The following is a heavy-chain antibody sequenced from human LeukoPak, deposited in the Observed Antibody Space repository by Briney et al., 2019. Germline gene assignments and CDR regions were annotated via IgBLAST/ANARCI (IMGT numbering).Heavy chain of an antibody. Sequence: GGSLRLSCAASGFTFGSYAMYWVRQAPGMGLEWVSGIFGSGGSAHYADSVKGRFTTSRDNSKNTVYLQMDSLRVEDTAIYYCAKTTTGYSSGRYPAWPIDYWGQGTLVTVSS. D-gene: IGHD2-15*01. CDR2: IFGSGGSA. CDR3: AKTTTGYSSGRYPAWPIDY. J-gene: IGHJ4*02. CDR1: GFTFGSYA. V-gene: IGHV3-23*01.